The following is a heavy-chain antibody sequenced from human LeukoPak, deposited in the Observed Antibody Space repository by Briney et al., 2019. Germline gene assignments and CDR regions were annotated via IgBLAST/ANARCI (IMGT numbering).Heavy chain of an antibody. Sequence: ASVKVSCKASGYTFTGYYMHWVRQAPGQGLAWMGWINPNSGGTNCAQKFQGRVTMTRDTSISTAYMELSRLRSDDTAVYYCARDSPFAYCGGDCAEYFDYWGQGTLVTVSS. CDR1: GYTFTGYY. CDR3: ARDSPFAYCGGDCAEYFDY. D-gene: IGHD2-21*01. J-gene: IGHJ4*02. V-gene: IGHV1-2*02. CDR2: INPNSGGT.